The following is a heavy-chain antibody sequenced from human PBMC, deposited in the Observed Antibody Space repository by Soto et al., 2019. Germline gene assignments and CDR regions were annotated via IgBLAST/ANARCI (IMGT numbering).Heavy chain of an antibody. J-gene: IGHJ5*01. CDR3: AKSGSSGWYGWFDS. CDR2: IYWNDDK. Sequence: SGPTLVNPTQTLTLTCIFSGFSLRTSGVGVGWIRQPPGKALEWPGFIYWNDDKRYSPSLKSRLTITKDTSKNQVVLTMTNMDPVDTATYYCAKSGSSGWYGWFDSWGQGTLVTVSS. D-gene: IGHD6-19*01. CDR1: GFSLRTSGVG. V-gene: IGHV2-5*01.